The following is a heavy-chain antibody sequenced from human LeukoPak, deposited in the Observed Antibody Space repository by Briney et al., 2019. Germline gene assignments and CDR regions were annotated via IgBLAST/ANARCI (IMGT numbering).Heavy chain of an antibody. V-gene: IGHV3-7*01. CDR2: IKRDGSEK. CDR3: AREARGNYAPGLDY. CDR1: GFTFSTYW. Sequence: GGSLRLSCAASGFTFSTYWMSWVRQAPGKGLEWVANIKRDGSEKYYMDSVKGRFTISRDNAKNSLYLQMNSLRAEDTAIYYRAREARGNYAPGLDYWGQGTLVTVSS. J-gene: IGHJ4*02. D-gene: IGHD1-7*01.